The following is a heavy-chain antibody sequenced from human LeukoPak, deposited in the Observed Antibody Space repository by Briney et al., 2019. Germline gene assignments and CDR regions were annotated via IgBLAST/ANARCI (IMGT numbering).Heavy chain of an antibody. CDR1: GYTFSNFD. Sequence: ASVKVSCKASGYTFSNFDVNWVRQAPGQGLEWMAWMNPGSGDTGYEGKFQARLTMSSNTSITTASMELSSLTSGDTAVYCARSRRGYYMDVWGKGTTVIVSS. CDR3: ARSRRGYYMDV. CDR2: MNPGSGDT. V-gene: IGHV1-8*02. J-gene: IGHJ6*03.